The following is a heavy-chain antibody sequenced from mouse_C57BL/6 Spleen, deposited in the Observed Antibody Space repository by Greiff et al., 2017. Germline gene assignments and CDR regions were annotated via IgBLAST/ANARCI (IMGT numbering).Heavy chain of an antibody. J-gene: IGHJ4*01. CDR3: TVSSLDYAMDY. CDR2: IRNKTNNHAS. V-gene: IGHV6-6*01. D-gene: IGHD1-1*01. CDR1: GFTFSDAW. Sequence: EVMLVESGGGLVQPGGSMKLSCAASGFTFSDAWMDWVRQSPEKGLEWVAEIRNKTNNHASYYAESVKGRFTISRDDSKSSVYLQMNSLRAEDTGIYYCTVSSLDYAMDYWGQGTSVTVSS.